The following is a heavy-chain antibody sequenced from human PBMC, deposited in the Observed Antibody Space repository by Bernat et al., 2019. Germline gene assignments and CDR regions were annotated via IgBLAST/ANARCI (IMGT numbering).Heavy chain of an antibody. Sequence: EVQLVESGGGLVQPGGSLRLSCAASGFTFSGTWMNWVRQAPGQGLEWVSSISGNSNYIYYADSVKGRFTISRDNAKNSLYLQMNSPRAEDTAVYYCARVVAAAGSPTYMDVWGKGTTVTVSS. D-gene: IGHD6-13*01. J-gene: IGHJ6*03. CDR3: ARVVAAAGSPTYMDV. V-gene: IGHV3-21*01. CDR2: ISGNSNYI. CDR1: GFTFSGTW.